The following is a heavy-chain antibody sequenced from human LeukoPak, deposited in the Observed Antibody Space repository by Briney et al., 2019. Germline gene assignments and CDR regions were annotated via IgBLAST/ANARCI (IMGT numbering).Heavy chain of an antibody. J-gene: IGHJ2*01. D-gene: IGHD6-19*01. CDR2: INHSGST. Sequence: SETLSLTCAVYGGSFSGYYWSWIRQPPGKRLEWIGEINHSGSTNYNPSLKSRVTISVDTSKNQFSLKLSSVTAADTAVYYCARSIAVAGPRYFDLWGRGTLVTVSS. CDR1: GGSFSGYY. CDR3: ARSIAVAGPRYFDL. V-gene: IGHV4-34*01.